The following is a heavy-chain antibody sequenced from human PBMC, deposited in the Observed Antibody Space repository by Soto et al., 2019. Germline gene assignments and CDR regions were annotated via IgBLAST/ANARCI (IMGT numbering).Heavy chain of an antibody. D-gene: IGHD2-21*01. J-gene: IGHJ3*01. Sequence: QVQLVQSGAEVKKPGASVKVSCKTSGYTFTSYDINWVRQATGQGLEWMGWMNPHSGNTGYAQKFQGRVTMTRNTSISTAYLELRSLRAQDTAVYYCARPGTYCGVDCSAVFDLWGQGTMVTVSS. V-gene: IGHV1-8*01. CDR2: MNPHSGNT. CDR1: GYTFTSYD. CDR3: ARPGTYCGVDCSAVFDL.